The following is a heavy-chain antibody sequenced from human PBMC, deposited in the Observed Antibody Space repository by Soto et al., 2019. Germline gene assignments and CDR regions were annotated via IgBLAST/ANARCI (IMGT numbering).Heavy chain of an antibody. D-gene: IGHD4-17*01. CDR2: IWYDGSNK. CDR1: GFTFSSYG. CDR3: ARKTDYGDDTYYYYGMDV. J-gene: IGHJ6*02. V-gene: IGHV3-33*01. Sequence: QVQLVESGGGVVQPGRSLRLSCAASGFTFSSYGMHWVRQAPGKGLEWVAVIWYDGSNKYYADSVKARFTISRDNSKNTLYLQMNSLRAEDTAVYYCARKTDYGDDTYYYYGMDVWGQGTTVTVSS.